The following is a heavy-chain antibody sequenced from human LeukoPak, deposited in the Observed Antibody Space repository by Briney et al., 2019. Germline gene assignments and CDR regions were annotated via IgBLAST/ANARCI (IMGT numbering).Heavy chain of an antibody. Sequence: GGSLRLSCAASGFTFSSYGMHWVRQAPGKGLEWVAVISYDGSNKYYADSVKGRFTISRDNSKNTLYLQMNSLRAEDTAVYYCAKGLDYGDYESLISYWGQGTMVTVSS. V-gene: IGHV3-30*18. J-gene: IGHJ3*01. CDR1: GFTFSSYG. D-gene: IGHD4-17*01. CDR3: AKGLDYGDYESLISY. CDR2: ISYDGSNK.